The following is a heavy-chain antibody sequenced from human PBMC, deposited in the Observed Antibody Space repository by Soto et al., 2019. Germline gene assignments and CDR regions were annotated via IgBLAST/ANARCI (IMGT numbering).Heavy chain of an antibody. V-gene: IGHV4-59*04. J-gene: IGHJ6*02. CDR1: GGSISSYY. CDR2: IDYSGST. CDR3: ASVPYYDFWSGSRSPSYYYYGIDV. Sequence: SETLSLTCTVSGGSISSYYWSWIRQSPGKGLEWIGNIDYSGSTYDNPSLKSRVIMSVDTSRNQFSLKLSSVTAADTAVYYCASVPYYDFWSGSRSPSYYYYGIDVWGQGTTVTVSS. D-gene: IGHD3-3*01.